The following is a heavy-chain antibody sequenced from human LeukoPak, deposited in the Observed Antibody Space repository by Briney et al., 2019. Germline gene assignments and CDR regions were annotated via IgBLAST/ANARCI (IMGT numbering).Heavy chain of an antibody. CDR3: ATRLYSGYGSYYYYGMDV. D-gene: IGHD5-12*01. CDR2: FDPEDGET. J-gene: IGHJ6*02. Sequence: GASVKVSCMVSGYTLTELSMHWVRQAPGKGLEWMGGFDPEDGETIYAQKFQGRVTMTEDTSTDTAYMELSSLRSEDTAVYYCATRLYSGYGSYYYYGMDVWGQGTTVTVSS. CDR1: GYTLTELS. V-gene: IGHV1-24*01.